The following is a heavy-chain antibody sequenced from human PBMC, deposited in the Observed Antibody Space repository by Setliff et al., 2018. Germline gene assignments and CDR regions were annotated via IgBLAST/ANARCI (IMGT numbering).Heavy chain of an antibody. V-gene: IGHV3-30*04. CDR3: ATGGYSGYDYVY. Sequence: PGGSLRLSCAASGFTFSSYAMHWVSQAPGKGLEWVAVISYDGSNKYYADSVKGRFTISRDNSKNTLYLQMNSLRAEDTAVYYCATGGYSGYDYVYWGQGTLVTVSS. J-gene: IGHJ4*02. D-gene: IGHD5-12*01. CDR1: GFTFSSYA. CDR2: ISYDGSNK.